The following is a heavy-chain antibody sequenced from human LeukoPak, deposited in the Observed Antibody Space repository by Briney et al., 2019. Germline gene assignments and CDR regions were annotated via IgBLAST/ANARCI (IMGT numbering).Heavy chain of an antibody. V-gene: IGHV4-34*01. CDR2: IYYSGST. CDR1: GGSFSGYY. CDR3: ARGPSVAGTDY. D-gene: IGHD6-19*01. Sequence: PSETLSLTCAVYGGSFSGYYWSWIRQPPGKGLEWIGSIYYSGSTYYNPSLKSRVTISVDTSKNQFSLKLSSVTAADTAVYYCARGPSVAGTDYWGQGTLVTVSS. J-gene: IGHJ4*02.